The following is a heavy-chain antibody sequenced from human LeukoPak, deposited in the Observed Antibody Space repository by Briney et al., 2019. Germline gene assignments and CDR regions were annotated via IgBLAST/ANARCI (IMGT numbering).Heavy chain of an antibody. D-gene: IGHD2-2*02. CDR1: GFTFSRYW. CDR2: IKQDGSEK. J-gene: IGHJ4*02. CDR3: ARDYEAGCTSTTCYNRFDY. Sequence: GSLRLSCAASGFTFSRYWMSWVRQAPGKGLEWVANIKQDGSEKYYVDSVKGRFTISRDNAKNSLYLQMNSLRAEDTAVYYCARDYEAGCTSTTCYNRFDYWGQGTLVTVSS. V-gene: IGHV3-7*01.